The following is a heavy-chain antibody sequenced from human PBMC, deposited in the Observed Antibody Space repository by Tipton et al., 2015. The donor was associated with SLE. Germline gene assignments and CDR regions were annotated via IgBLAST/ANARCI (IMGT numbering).Heavy chain of an antibody. CDR2: IDHSGST. CDR3: ARGPTGSSAREDT. D-gene: IGHD2-2*01. Sequence: TLSLTCAVYGGSFSGFYWNWIRQPPGKGLEWIGEIDHSGSTNYNQSLKSRVTISLDTSKNQFSLKLCSVTAADTAVYYCARGPTGSSAREDTWGQGTLVTVSS. CDR1: GGSFSGFY. V-gene: IGHV4-34*01. J-gene: IGHJ4*02.